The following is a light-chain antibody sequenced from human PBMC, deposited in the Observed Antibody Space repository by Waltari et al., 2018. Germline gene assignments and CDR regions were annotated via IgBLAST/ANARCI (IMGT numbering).Light chain of an antibody. V-gene: IGLV4-69*01. CDR2: VNSDGSH. J-gene: IGLJ3*02. Sequence: QLVLTQSPSASASLGASVKLTCTLSSGNSSNIIAWLQQQPEKGPRYLMKVNSDGSHSKGDEIPYRCSGSSSGAERYLTISTVQSEDEADYYCQTGGHGTWVFGGGTKLTVL. CDR1: SGNSSNI. CDR3: QTGGHGTWV.